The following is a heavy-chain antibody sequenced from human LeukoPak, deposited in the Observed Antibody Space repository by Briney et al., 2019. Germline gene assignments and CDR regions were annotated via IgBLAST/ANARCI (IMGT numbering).Heavy chain of an antibody. CDR3: ARAGQGDFWSGLRYFDY. J-gene: IGHJ4*02. CDR1: GVSISRYY. CDR2: IYYSGST. V-gene: IGHV4-59*01. Sequence: SETLSLTCTVSGVSISRYYWSWIRQPPGKGLEWIGYIYYSGSTNYNPSLKSRVTISVDTSKNHFSLKLSSVTAADTAVYYCARAGQGDFWSGLRYFDYWGQGTLVTVSS. D-gene: IGHD3-3*01.